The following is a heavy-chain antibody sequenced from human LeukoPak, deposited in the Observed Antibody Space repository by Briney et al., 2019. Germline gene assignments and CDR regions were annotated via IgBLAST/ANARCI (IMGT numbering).Heavy chain of an antibody. Sequence: GGTLRLSCAASGFTFTSYGMSWVRQAPGKGLEWVSGISGSGGSTYYADSVKGRFTISRDNSKNTLYLQMNSLRAEDTAVYYCARDLDIVVVVAATGPLDYWGQGTLVTVSS. CDR2: ISGSGGST. CDR1: GFTFTSYG. D-gene: IGHD2-15*01. J-gene: IGHJ4*02. V-gene: IGHV3-23*01. CDR3: ARDLDIVVVVAATGPLDY.